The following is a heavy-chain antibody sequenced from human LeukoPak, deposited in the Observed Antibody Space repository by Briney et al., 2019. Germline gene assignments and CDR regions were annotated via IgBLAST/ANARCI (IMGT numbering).Heavy chain of an antibody. CDR3: ARGQFWSGYHVPHLNWFDP. V-gene: IGHV1-18*01. CDR1: GYTFTSYG. J-gene: IGHJ5*02. CDR2: ISAYNGNT. D-gene: IGHD3-3*02. Sequence: ASVKVSCKASGYTFTSYGISWVRQAPGQGLEWMGWISAYNGNTNYAQKLQGRVTMTTDTSTSTAYMELRSLRSDDTAVYYCARGQFWSGYHVPHLNWFDPWGQGTLVTVSS.